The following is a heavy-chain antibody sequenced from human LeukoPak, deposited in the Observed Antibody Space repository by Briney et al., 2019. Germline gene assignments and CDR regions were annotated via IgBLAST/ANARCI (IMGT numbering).Heavy chain of an antibody. D-gene: IGHD1-26*01. CDR3: ARVSHTGGYWGYFDI. V-gene: IGHV1-2*02. Sequence: ASVKVSCKASGYIFTNYYMHWVRQAPGQGLEWMGWITPNRGATNYVQKFQGRVTMTRDTSISTAYMELTSLISDDTAMYYCARVSHTGGYWGYFDIWGQGTLVTVSS. CDR1: GYIFTNYY. CDR2: ITPNRGAT. J-gene: IGHJ4*02.